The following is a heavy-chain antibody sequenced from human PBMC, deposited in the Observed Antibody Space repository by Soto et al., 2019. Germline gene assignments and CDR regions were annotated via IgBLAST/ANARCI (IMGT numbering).Heavy chain of an antibody. Sequence: SLRLSCAASGFTVSRYAFHWVRQAPGKGLEWVAVISNDGNNKYYADSVKGRFTISRDDSKNTLYLQMNSLGAEDTAVYYCAKDPDGFGVVGFDYWGQGTLVTVSS. CDR1: GFTVSRYA. J-gene: IGHJ4*02. CDR2: ISNDGNNK. V-gene: IGHV3-30*18. CDR3: AKDPDGFGVVGFDY. D-gene: IGHD3-3*01.